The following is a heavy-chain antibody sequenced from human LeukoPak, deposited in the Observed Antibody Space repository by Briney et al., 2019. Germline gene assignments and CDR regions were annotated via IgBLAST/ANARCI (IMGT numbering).Heavy chain of an antibody. J-gene: IGHJ5*02. CDR2: INQDGSEK. Sequence: GGSLRLSCAASGITFSRFWMSWVRQAPGKGLQWVANINQDGSEKHYVDSVKGRFTISRDNAENSLYLQMNSLRAEDTAVYYCAGSLTIFIGFDPWGQGTLVTVSS. CDR3: AGSLTIFIGFDP. CDR1: GITFSRFW. V-gene: IGHV3-7*03. D-gene: IGHD3-3*01.